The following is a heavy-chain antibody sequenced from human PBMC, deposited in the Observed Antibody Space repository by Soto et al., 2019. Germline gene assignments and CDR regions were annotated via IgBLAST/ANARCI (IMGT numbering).Heavy chain of an antibody. CDR2: ISAYNGNT. Sequence: QVQLVQSGAEVKKPGASVKVSCKASGYTFTSYGISWVRQAPGQGLEWMGWISAYNGNTNYAQKLLGRVTMTTHAATSTAYMELRSLRTDATALYYFAGVYELPPGWFDPGGQGTLVTVSA. J-gene: IGHJ5*02. D-gene: IGHD3-22*01. CDR3: AGVYELPPGWFDP. CDR1: GYTFTSYG. V-gene: IGHV1-18*01.